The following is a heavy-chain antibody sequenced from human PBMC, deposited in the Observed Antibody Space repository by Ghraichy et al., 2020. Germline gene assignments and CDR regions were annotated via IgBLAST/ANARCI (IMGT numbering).Heavy chain of an antibody. D-gene: IGHD2-2*01. CDR3: AKLFPRIVVVPAAGMDV. V-gene: IGHV3-23*01. CDR2: ISGSGGST. CDR1: RFNFSNYA. Sequence: GSLRLSCAAFRFNFSNYAMTWVRQAPGKGLEWVSAISGSGGSTYYADSGKGRFTISRDNSKNTLYLQMNSLRAEDTAVYYCAKLFPRIVVVPAAGMDVWGQGTTVTVSS. J-gene: IGHJ6*02.